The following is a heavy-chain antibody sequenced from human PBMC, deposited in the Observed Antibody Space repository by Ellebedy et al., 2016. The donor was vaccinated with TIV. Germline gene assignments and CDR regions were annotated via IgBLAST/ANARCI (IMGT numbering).Heavy chain of an antibody. D-gene: IGHD1-26*01. V-gene: IGHV1-3*01. J-gene: IGHJ4*02. CDR3: ARVKWELPFDY. CDR2: FNAGNGNT. CDR1: GFRFTYHW. Sequence: GESLKISCQGSGFRFTYHWIGWVRQMPGKGLEWMGWFNAGNGNTKYSQKFQGRVTITRDTSASTAYTELSSLRSEDTAVYYCARVKWELPFDYWGQGTLVTVSS.